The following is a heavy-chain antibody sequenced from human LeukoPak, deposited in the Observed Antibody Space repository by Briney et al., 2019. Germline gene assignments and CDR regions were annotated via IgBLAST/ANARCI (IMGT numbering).Heavy chain of an antibody. CDR3: ARTYYYDSNLLYFDY. CDR2: IYPGDSDT. CDR1: GYSFTSYW. Sequence: GESLQISCKGSGYSFTSYWIGWVRQLPGKGLEWMGIIYPGDSDTRYSPSFQGQVTISADKSISTAYLQWSSLKASDTAMYYCARTYYYDSNLLYFDYWGQGTLVTVSS. V-gene: IGHV5-51*01. J-gene: IGHJ4*02. D-gene: IGHD3-22*01.